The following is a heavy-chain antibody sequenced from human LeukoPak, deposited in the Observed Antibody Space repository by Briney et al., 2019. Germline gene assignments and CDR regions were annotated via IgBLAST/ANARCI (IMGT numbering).Heavy chain of an antibody. Sequence: SETLSLTCTVSGGSISSYHWSWIRQPPGKGLEWIGYIYYSGSTNYNPSLKSRVTISVDTSKNQFSLKLSSVTAADTAVYYCARLRAKSRGDPDPWGQGTLVTVSS. CDR1: GGSISSYH. CDR2: IYYSGST. D-gene: IGHD2-21*02. V-gene: IGHV4-59*08. J-gene: IGHJ5*02. CDR3: ARLRAKSRGDPDP.